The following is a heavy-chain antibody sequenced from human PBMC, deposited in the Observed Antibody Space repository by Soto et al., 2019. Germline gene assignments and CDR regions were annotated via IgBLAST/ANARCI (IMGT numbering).Heavy chain of an antibody. Sequence: PSETLSLTCTVSGGSISSYYWSWIRQPPGKGLEWIGYIYYSASTNYSPSLKSRVTISVDTSKNQFSLNLSSVTAADTAVYYCARHLPYCGGDCYSLDYWGQGTLVTV. CDR3: ARHLPYCGGDCYSLDY. D-gene: IGHD2-21*02. J-gene: IGHJ4*02. CDR2: IYYSAST. CDR1: GGSISSYY. V-gene: IGHV4-59*08.